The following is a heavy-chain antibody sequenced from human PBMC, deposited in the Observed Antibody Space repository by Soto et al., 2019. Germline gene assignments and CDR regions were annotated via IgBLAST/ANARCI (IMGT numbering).Heavy chain of an antibody. CDR3: ARDVQLTYNWFDP. Sequence: QVQLVQSGAEVKKPGSSVKVSCKASGGTFSSYTISWVRQAPGQGLEWMGRIIPILGIANYAQKFQGRVTXTXDXXTSTAYMELSSLRSEDTDVYYCARDVQLTYNWFDPWGQGTLVTVSS. CDR2: IIPILGIA. CDR1: GGTFSSYT. V-gene: IGHV1-69*08. J-gene: IGHJ5*02. D-gene: IGHD4-4*01.